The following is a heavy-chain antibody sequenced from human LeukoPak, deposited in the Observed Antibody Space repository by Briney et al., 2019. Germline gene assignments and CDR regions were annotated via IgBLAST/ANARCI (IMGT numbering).Heavy chain of an antibody. CDR2: INHGEST. CDR3: ARFSTGFSDY. Sequence: PSETLSLTCAVYGGSFSGYYWTWIRQPPGKGLEWIGEINHGESTNYNPSLKSRVIISVDKSKNQFSLKLSSVTAADTAVYYCARFSTGFSDYWGQGTLVTVSS. V-gene: IGHV4-34*01. J-gene: IGHJ4*02. D-gene: IGHD1-1*01. CDR1: GGSFSGYY.